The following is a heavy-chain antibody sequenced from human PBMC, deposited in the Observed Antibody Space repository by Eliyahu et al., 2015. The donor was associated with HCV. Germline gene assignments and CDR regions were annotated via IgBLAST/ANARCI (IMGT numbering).Heavy chain of an antibody. V-gene: IGHV4-59*01. D-gene: IGHD2-15*01. CDR3: ARDTRYCSGGACYSDAFDI. J-gene: IGHJ3*02. CDR1: GXSISSYY. CDR2: IYYSGNT. Sequence: QVQLQESGPGLVKPSETLSLTCAVSGXSISSYYWSWIRQPPGKGLEWIGYIYYSGNTDYNPSLKSRVTMSVDTSTNQFSLKLSSVTAADTAVYYCARDTRYCSGGACYSDAFDIWGHGTMVTVSS.